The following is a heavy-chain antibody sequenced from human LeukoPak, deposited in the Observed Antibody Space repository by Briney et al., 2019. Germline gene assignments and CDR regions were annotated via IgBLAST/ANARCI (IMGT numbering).Heavy chain of an antibody. V-gene: IGHV1-69*04. D-gene: IGHD3-3*02. Sequence: SVKVSYKASGGTFSSYAISWVRQAPGQGLEWMGRIIPILGIANYAQKFQGRVTITADKSTSTAYMELSSLRSEDTAVYYCARAFPEASFDYWGQGTLVTVSS. CDR1: GGTFSSYA. CDR3: ARAFPEASFDY. J-gene: IGHJ4*02. CDR2: IIPILGIA.